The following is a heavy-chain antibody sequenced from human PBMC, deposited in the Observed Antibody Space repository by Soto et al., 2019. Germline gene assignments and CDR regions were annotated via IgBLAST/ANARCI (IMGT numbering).Heavy chain of an antibody. CDR3: ARDHRWGYEYGDYGDS. CDR1: GFGFDEYG. D-gene: IGHD4-17*01. J-gene: IGHJ4*02. Sequence: EVSLVESGGGVVRPGGSLRLSCAASGFGFDEYGMSWVRQGPGKGLEWVSGINRHGDSTGYADSVKGRFTISRDNAKXXLYLQMNGLRAEDTAFYYCARDHRWGYEYGDYGDSWGQGTLVNVSS. V-gene: IGHV3-20*04. CDR2: INRHGDST.